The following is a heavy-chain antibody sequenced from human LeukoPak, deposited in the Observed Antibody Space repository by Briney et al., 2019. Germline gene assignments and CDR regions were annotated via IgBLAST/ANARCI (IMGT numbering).Heavy chain of an antibody. J-gene: IGHJ4*02. D-gene: IGHD3-16*02. CDR1: GGSIDSTNW. Sequence: SETLSLTCDVSGGSIDSTNWWNWVRQPPGKGLEWIGETHHDGRINYNPSLKSRVTLSVDKSKNQFSLRLNSVTAADTAMYYCARSHDHLWGNYPDYWGQGTLVTVSS. CDR3: ARSHDHLWGNYPDY. CDR2: THHDGRI. V-gene: IGHV4/OR15-8*01.